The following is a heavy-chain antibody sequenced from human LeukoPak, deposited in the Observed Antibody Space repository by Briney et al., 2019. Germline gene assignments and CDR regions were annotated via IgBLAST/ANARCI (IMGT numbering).Heavy chain of an antibody. Sequence: PSETLSLTCTVSGGSIGSYYWSWIRQPAGKGLEWIGRIYTSGSTNYNPSLKSRVTMSVDTSKNQFSLKLSSVPAADTAVYYCARGDFWSGPGYWGQGTLVTVSS. CDR3: ARGDFWSGPGY. D-gene: IGHD3-3*01. V-gene: IGHV4-4*07. J-gene: IGHJ4*02. CDR2: IYTSGST. CDR1: GGSIGSYY.